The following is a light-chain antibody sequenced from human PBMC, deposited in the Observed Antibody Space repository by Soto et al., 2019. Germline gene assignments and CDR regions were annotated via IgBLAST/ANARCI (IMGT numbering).Light chain of an antibody. CDR2: SNN. CDR1: SSNIGSNY. V-gene: IGLV1-47*02. Sequence: QSVLTQPPSASGTPGQRVTISCSGSSSNIGSNYVYWYPQLPGTAPKLLIYSNNQRPSGVPDRFSGSKSGTSAYLAISGLRSEDEADYYCAAWDDSLSGPVFGGGTKLTVL. J-gene: IGLJ3*02. CDR3: AAWDDSLSGPV.